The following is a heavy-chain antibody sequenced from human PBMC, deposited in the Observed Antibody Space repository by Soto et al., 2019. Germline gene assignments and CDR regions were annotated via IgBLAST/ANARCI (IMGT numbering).Heavy chain of an antibody. D-gene: IGHD3-22*01. J-gene: IGHJ4*02. CDR2: IYHSGST. V-gene: IGHV4-39*07. Sequence: SETLSLTCTVSGGSISSSSYYWGWIRQPPGKGLEWIGSIYHSGSTYYNPSLKSRVTISVDRSKNQFSLKLSSVTAADTAVYYCARLTYYYDSSGYSIGYYFDYWGQGTLVTVSS. CDR1: GGSISSSSYY. CDR3: ARLTYYYDSSGYSIGYYFDY.